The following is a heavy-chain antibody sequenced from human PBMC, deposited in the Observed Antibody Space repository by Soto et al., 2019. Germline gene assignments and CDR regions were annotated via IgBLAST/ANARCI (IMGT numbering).Heavy chain of an antibody. V-gene: IGHV3-7*03. CDR1: GFTFITYW. CDR2: IGEDGSEK. CDR3: ARGSGGHNYYYGMDV. J-gene: IGHJ6*02. D-gene: IGHD2-15*01. Sequence: GGSLRLSCTASGFTFITYWMSWVRQAPGMGLEWVANIGEDGSEKYYVDSVKGRFTISRDNAKNSLYLQMNSLRADDTAVYYCARGSGGHNYYYGMDVWGQGTTVTFSS.